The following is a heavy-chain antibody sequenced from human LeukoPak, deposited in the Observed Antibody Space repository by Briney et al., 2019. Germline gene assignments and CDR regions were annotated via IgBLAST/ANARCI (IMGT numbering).Heavy chain of an antibody. CDR3: APQLGISYAMFDY. D-gene: IGHD2-8*01. J-gene: IGHJ4*02. V-gene: IGHV4-39*01. CDR2: IHYSGST. Sequence: SETLSLTCTVSGGSISTNNYYWGWIRQPPGQGLEWIGSIHYSGSTYYNPSLKSRLTISVDTSKNQFSLKLSSVTAADTAVYYCAPQLGISYAMFDYWGQGTLVTVSS. CDR1: GGSISTNNYY.